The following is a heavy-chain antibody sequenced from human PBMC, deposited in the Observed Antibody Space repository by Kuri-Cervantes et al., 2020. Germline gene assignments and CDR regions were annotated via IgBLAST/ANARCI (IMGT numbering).Heavy chain of an antibody. J-gene: IGHJ4*02. CDR1: GFTFSDYY. D-gene: IGHD6-6*01. V-gene: IGHV3-11*01. CDR2: ISSSGSTI. CDR3: AKRKIAARPFGY. Sequence: GESLKISCAASGFTFSDYYMSWIRQAPGKGLEWVSYISSSGSTIYYADSVKGRFTISRDNSKNTLYLQMNSLRAEDTAVYYCAKRKIAARPFGYWGQGTLVTVSS.